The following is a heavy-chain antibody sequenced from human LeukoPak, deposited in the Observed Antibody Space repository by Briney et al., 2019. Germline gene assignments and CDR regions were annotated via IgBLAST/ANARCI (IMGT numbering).Heavy chain of an antibody. Sequence: PGGSLRLSCAASGFTVSSYGTHWVRQAPGKGLEWVAVISYDGSNKYYADSVKRRFTISRDNSKNTLYLQMNSLRAEDTAVYYCAKDLVWRSIAARTAFDYWGQGTLVTVSS. D-gene: IGHD6-6*01. CDR2: ISYDGSNK. CDR3: AKDLVWRSIAARTAFDY. CDR1: GFTVSSYG. V-gene: IGHV3-30*18. J-gene: IGHJ4*02.